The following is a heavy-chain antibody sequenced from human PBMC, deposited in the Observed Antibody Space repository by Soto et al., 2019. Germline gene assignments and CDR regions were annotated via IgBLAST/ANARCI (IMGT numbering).Heavy chain of an antibody. D-gene: IGHD4-17*01. CDR2: ISSSSSTI. Sequence: GGSLRLSCAASGFTFSSYSMNWVRQAPGKGLEWVSYISSSSSTIYYADSVKGRFTISRDNAKNSLYLQMNSLRAEDTAVYYCARNVPRYGDLNWFDPWGQGTLVTVSS. J-gene: IGHJ5*02. CDR1: GFTFSSYS. V-gene: IGHV3-48*01. CDR3: ARNVPRYGDLNWFDP.